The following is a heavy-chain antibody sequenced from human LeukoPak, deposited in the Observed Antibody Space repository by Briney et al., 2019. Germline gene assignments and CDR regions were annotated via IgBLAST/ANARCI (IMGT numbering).Heavy chain of an antibody. CDR2: ISPYNGNT. CDR1: GYTFTSYG. Sequence: ASVKVSCKASGYTFTSYGISWVRQPPGQGLEWMGWISPYNGNTNYAQKLQGRVTMTTDTSTSTAYMELRSLRSDDTAVYYCARSPSRYCSSTSGSPLGDAWGQGTLVTVSS. D-gene: IGHD2-2*01. CDR3: ARSPSRYCSSTSGSPLGDA. V-gene: IGHV1-18*01. J-gene: IGHJ5*02.